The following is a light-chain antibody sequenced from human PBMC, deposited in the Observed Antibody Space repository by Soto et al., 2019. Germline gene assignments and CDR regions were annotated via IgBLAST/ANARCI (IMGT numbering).Light chain of an antibody. CDR1: QSVSSN. CDR2: AAS. Sequence: EILMTQSPVTLSVSPGERATLSCRASQSVSSNLAWYQQRPGQTPRLLIYAASTRDTDIPDRFNGSGSGTDFALTISRLEPEDFALYYCQQYNDSPLTFGPGTKVDVK. J-gene: IGKJ3*01. CDR3: QQYNDSPLT. V-gene: IGKV3D-15*02.